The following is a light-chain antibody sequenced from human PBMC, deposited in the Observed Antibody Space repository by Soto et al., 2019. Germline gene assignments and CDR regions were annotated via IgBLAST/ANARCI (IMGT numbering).Light chain of an antibody. CDR1: QSINRD. V-gene: IGKV1-39*01. CDR3: QQSYSTPFT. J-gene: IGKJ3*01. Sequence: DSQMTQSPSSLSASVGDRVTITCRAIQSINRDLTWYQQKPGQATKLLIYATSSLQSGVPSRFSGSGSGTDFTLNISSLQLEDFATYYCQQSYSTPFTFGPGTKVDIK. CDR2: ATS.